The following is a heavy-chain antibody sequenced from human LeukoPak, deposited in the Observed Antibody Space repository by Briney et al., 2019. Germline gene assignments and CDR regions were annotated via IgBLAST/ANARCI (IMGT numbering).Heavy chain of an antibody. CDR1: GYTFTSYD. D-gene: IGHD6-19*01. J-gene: IGHJ4*02. CDR3: ARDTHSSGWYDY. Sequence: ASVKVSCKASGYTFTSYDINWVRQATGQGLEWMGWISAYNGNTNYAQKLQGRVTMTTDTSTSTACMELRSLRSDDTAVYYCARDTHSSGWYDYWGQGTLVTVSS. V-gene: IGHV1-18*01. CDR2: ISAYNGNT.